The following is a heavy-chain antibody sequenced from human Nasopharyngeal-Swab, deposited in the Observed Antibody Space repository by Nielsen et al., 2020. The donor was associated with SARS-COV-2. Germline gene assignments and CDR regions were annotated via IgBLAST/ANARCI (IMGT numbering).Heavy chain of an antibody. V-gene: IGHV4-61*01. J-gene: IGHJ6*02. Sequence: SETLSLTCTVSGGSVSSGSYYWSWIRQPPGKGLEWIGYIYYSGSTNYNPSLKSRVTISVDTSKNQFSLKLSSVTAADTAVYYCARRAARYYYGMDVWGQGTTVTVSS. CDR3: ARRAARYYYGMDV. CDR1: GGSVSSGSYY. D-gene: IGHD6-6*01. CDR2: IYYSGST.